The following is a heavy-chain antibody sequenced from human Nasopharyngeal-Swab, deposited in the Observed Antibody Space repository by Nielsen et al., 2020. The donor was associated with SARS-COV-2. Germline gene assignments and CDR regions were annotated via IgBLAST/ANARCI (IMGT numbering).Heavy chain of an antibody. J-gene: IGHJ4*02. V-gene: IGHV3-7*01. Sequence: WIRQPPGEGREWVAHIKQSGSGQYYVDSVKGRFTISRDNAKNSLSLQMNSLRAEDTAVYYCARYCSTTSCPRGFDYWGQGTLVTVSS. CDR2: IKQSGSGQ. CDR3: ARYCSTTSCPRGFDY. D-gene: IGHD2-2*01.